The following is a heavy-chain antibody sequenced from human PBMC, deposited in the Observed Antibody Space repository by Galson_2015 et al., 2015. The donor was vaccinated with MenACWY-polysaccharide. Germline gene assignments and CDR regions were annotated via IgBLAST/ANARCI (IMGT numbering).Heavy chain of an antibody. D-gene: IGHD3-16*01. CDR2: ISYDGGT. Sequence: TLSLTCTVSGDSITSGGYFWSWIRQHPGKGLEWIASISYDGGTYYYPSLKSRVTISVDTPKNQFSLWLNSVTAADTAVYYCARGGRAVSNRNWFDPWGQGTLVTVSS. V-gene: IGHV4-31*03. CDR1: GDSITSGGYF. J-gene: IGHJ5*02. CDR3: ARGGRAVSNRNWFDP.